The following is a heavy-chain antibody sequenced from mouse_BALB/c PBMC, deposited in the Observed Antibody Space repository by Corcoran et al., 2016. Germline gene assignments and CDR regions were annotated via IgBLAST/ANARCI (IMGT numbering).Heavy chain of an antibody. D-gene: IGHD1-1*01. CDR3: ARHYYGSSYFDY. V-gene: IGHV3-6*02. J-gene: IGHJ2*01. Sequence: DVQLQESGPGLVKPSRSLSLTCSVTGYSITSVYYWNWIRKFPVNKLEWMGYISYDGSNNYNPSLKNRISITRDTSKNQFSLKLISVTTEDTATYYCARHYYGSSYFDYWGQGTTLTVSA. CDR2: ISYDGSN. CDR1: GYSITSVYY.